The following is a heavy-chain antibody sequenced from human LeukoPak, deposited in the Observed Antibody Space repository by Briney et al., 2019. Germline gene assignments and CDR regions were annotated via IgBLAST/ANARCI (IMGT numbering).Heavy chain of an antibody. D-gene: IGHD3-10*01. CDR1: GGSISSYY. Sequence: PSETLSLTCTVSGGSISSYYWSWIRQPPGKGLEWIGDIHDSRSTNYNPSLKSRVTISLDTPKNQFSLKLSSVTAADTAVYYCARGGVLWFGELLSASWGFDYWGQGTLVTVSS. CDR2: IHDSRST. J-gene: IGHJ4*02. V-gene: IGHV4-59*01. CDR3: ARGGVLWFGELLSASWGFDY.